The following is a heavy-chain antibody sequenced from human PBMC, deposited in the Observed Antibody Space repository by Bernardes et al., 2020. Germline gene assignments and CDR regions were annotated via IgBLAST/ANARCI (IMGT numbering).Heavy chain of an antibody. J-gene: IGHJ4*02. CDR1: GFTFSSYA. V-gene: IGHV3-23*01. Sequence: GGSLRLSCAASGFTFSSYAMSWVRQAPGKGLEWVSAISGSGGSTYYADSVKGRFTISRDNSKNTLYLQMNSLRAEDTAVYYCAKDTEGKYSSSWYYFDYWGQGTLVTVSS. CDR3: AKDTEGKYSSSWYYFDY. D-gene: IGHD6-13*01. CDR2: ISGSGGST.